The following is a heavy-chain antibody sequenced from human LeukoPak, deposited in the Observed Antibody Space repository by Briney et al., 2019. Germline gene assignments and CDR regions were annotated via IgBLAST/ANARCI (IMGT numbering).Heavy chain of an antibody. CDR1: GGSFSGYY. CDR2: ISHSGST. J-gene: IGHJ5*02. V-gene: IGHV4-34*01. D-gene: IGHD6-19*01. Sequence: ASETLSLTCAVYGGSFSGYYWSWIRQPPGKGLEWIGEISHSGSTNLNPSLKSRVTISVDTSKNQVSLKLSSVTAADTAVYYCARGFGAVPIAVPGIRRLPNWFDPWGQGTLVTVSS. CDR3: ARGFGAVPIAVPGIRRLPNWFDP.